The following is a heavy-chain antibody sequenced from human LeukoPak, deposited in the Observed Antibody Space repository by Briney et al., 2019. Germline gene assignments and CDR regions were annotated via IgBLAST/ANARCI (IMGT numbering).Heavy chain of an antibody. CDR1: GFTFSSYA. CDR2: ISYDGSNK. J-gene: IGHJ6*02. V-gene: IGHV3-30-3*01. Sequence: GGSLRLSCAASGFTFSSYAMHWVRQAPGKGLEWVAVISYDGSNKYYADSVKGRFTISRDNSKNTLYLQMNSLRAEDTAVYYCARESGMDVWGQGTTVSVSS. CDR3: ARESGMDV.